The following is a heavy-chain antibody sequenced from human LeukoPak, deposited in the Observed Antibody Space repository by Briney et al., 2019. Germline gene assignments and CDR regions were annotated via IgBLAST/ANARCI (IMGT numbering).Heavy chain of an antibody. V-gene: IGHV4-34*01. CDR2: INHSGST. CDR3: ARGRRKITIFGVVIARPTYYFDY. D-gene: IGHD3-3*01. CDR1: GGSFSGYY. J-gene: IGHJ4*02. Sequence: SETLSLTCAVYGGSFSGYYWSWLRQPPGKGLEWIGEINHSGSTNYNPSLKSRVTISVDTSKNQFSLKLSSVTAADTAVYYCARGRRKITIFGVVIARPTYYFDYRGQGTLVTVSS.